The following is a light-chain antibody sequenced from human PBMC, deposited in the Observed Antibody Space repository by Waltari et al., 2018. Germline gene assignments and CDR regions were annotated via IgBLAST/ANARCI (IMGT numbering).Light chain of an antibody. J-gene: IGKJ1*01. CDR3: QQGSAFPPT. CDR2: HAS. CDR1: QAISSW. Sequence: EIQMTQSPSSVSASAGDTVSITCRASQAISSWLAWYQQKPGDSPNLLIYHASNMQSGVPSRFSGSGSGTDFTLTSSSLRPEDSATYYCQQGSAFPPTFGQGTKVEV. V-gene: IGKV1-12*01.